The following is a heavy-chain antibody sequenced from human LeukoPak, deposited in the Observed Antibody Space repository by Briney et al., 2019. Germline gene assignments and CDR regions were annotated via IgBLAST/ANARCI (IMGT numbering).Heavy chain of an antibody. J-gene: IGHJ4*02. Sequence: PSETLSLTCTVSGGSISSYYWSWIRQPPGKELEGIGYVYYSGSTDYNPSLKSRVTISVDTSKNQFSLKLSSVTAADTAVYYGARDRRHSGSYSIYDYWGQGTLVTVSS. V-gene: IGHV4-59*01. CDR3: ARDRRHSGSYSIYDY. CDR2: VYYSGST. D-gene: IGHD1-26*01. CDR1: GGSISSYY.